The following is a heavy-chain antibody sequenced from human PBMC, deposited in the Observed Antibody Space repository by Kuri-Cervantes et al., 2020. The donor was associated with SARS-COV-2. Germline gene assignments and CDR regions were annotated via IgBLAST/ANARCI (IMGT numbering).Heavy chain of an antibody. CDR1: GFTFSSYA. J-gene: IGHJ4*02. Sequence: LTCAASGFTFSSYAMSWVRQAPGKGLEWVSAISGSGGSTYYADSVKGRFTLSRDNAKNMLFLQMNSLRAEDTAVYYCVRDGDHWNFDYWGQGTLVTVSS. D-gene: IGHD1-1*01. V-gene: IGHV3-23*01. CDR2: ISGSGGST. CDR3: VRDGDHWNFDY.